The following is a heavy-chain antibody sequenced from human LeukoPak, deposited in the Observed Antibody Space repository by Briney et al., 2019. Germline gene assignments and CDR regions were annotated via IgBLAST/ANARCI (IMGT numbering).Heavy chain of an antibody. CDR2: IYYSGTT. CDR3: ASCIKVSRGFNS. V-gene: IGHV4-31*03. CDR1: GGSISSGGYF. J-gene: IGHJ4*02. D-gene: IGHD2-8*01. Sequence: SETLSLTCTVSGGSISSGGYFWSWIRQHPGKGLEWIGYIYYSGTTSYNPSLQSRVTISVDTSKNQFYLKLTSVTAADTAVYYCASCIKVSRGFNSWGQGTLITVSS.